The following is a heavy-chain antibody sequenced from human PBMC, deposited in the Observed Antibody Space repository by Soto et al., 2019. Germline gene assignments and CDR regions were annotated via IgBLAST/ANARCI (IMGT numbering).Heavy chain of an antibody. J-gene: IGHJ6*02. CDR1: NGSISNGTYF. V-gene: IGHV4-31*03. Sequence: SETLSLTCTVSNGSISNGTYFWSWFRQHPGKGLGWIGPIYYSASTYSNPSARSRVAIPVDTPKNQFSLKVTSVTAADTAVYYCAGGCGSRTHYYGLDVWGQGTTGTVAS. CDR3: AGGCGSRTHYYGLDV. D-gene: IGHD6-25*01. CDR2: IYYSAST.